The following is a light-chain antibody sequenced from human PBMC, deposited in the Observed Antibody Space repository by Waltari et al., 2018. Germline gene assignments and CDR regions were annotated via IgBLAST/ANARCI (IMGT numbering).Light chain of an antibody. CDR2: GTS. J-gene: IGKJ1*01. Sequence: EIVMTQSPATLSLSLGEDATPSCRTSQSINSGYLSWYQQKPGQSPRLLLYGTSTRATGIPARISGSGSGTDFTLTISSLQPEDFAVYYCQQDYNSVTFGPGTKVEI. CDR1: QSINSGY. V-gene: IGKV3D-7*01. CDR3: QQDYNSVT.